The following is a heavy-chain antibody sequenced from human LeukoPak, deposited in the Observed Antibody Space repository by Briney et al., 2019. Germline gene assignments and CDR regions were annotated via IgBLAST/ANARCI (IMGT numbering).Heavy chain of an antibody. J-gene: IGHJ4*02. CDR3: AKLRRSGWSRVDFDY. CDR2: ISGSGGGT. D-gene: IGHD6-19*01. V-gene: IGHV3-23*01. CDR1: EFTFSSYA. Sequence: GGSLKLSCAGPEFTFSSYAMSWVRQAPGKGLEWVSAISGSGGGTYYADSVKGRFTISRDNSKNTLYLQMNSLRAEDTAVYYCAKLRRSGWSRVDFDYWGQGTLVTVSS.